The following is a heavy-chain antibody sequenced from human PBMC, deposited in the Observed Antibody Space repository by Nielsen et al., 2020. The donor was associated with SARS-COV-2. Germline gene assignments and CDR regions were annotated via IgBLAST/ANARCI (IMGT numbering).Heavy chain of an antibody. CDR2: ISWNSGSI. Sequence: SLKISCAASGFTFVDYAMHWVRQAPGKGLEWVSGISWNSGSIGYADSVKGRFTISRDNAKNSLYLQMNSLRAEDTALYYCAKDSSSPMDVWGQGTTVTVSS. D-gene: IGHD2-2*01. V-gene: IGHV3-9*01. J-gene: IGHJ6*02. CDR1: GFTFVDYA. CDR3: AKDSSSPMDV.